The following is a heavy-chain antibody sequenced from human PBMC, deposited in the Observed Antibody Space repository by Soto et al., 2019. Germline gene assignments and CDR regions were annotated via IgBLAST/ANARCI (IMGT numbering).Heavy chain of an antibody. J-gene: IGHJ4*02. CDR3: AREALPNDDRSGYYYDY. CDR1: RYTFSSYY. D-gene: IGHD3-22*01. CDR2: INPSGGST. V-gene: IGHV1-46*01. Sequence: GASVKVCCKASRYTFSSYYRHWVRHAPGQGLEGMGIINPSGGSTSYAQKFQGRVTMTRDTSTSTVYMELSSLRSADTAVYYCAREALPNDDRSGYYYDYWGQGTLGTVYS.